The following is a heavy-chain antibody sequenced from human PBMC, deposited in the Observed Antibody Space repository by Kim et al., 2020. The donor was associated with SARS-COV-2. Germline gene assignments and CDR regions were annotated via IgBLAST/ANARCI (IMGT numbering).Heavy chain of an antibody. V-gene: IGHV4-59*09. CDR3: ARGTTVVTLDY. J-gene: IGHJ4*02. Sequence: TNDNPSLKSRVTISVDTSKNQFSLKLSSVTAADTAVYYCARGTTVVTLDYWGQGTLVTVSS. D-gene: IGHD4-17*01. CDR2: T.